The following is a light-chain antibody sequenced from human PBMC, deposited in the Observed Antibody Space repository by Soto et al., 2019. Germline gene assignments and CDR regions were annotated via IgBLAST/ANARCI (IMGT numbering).Light chain of an antibody. Sequence: EIVLTQSPGTLSLSPGERATLSCRASQSVSSSYLAWYQQQPGQAPRLLIYGASSRATGIPDRFSGSGSGTDFTLTISRLEPEDVAVYYCQQYGSSPPRFTFGPGTKVDIK. J-gene: IGKJ3*01. CDR2: GAS. CDR3: QQYGSSPPRFT. CDR1: QSVSSSY. V-gene: IGKV3-20*01.